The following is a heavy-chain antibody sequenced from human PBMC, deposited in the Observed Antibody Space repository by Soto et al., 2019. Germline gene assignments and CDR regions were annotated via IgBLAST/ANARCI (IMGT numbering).Heavy chain of an antibody. CDR2: INHSGST. V-gene: IGHV4-34*01. D-gene: IGHD1-7*01. CDR1: GGSFSGYY. J-gene: IGHJ4*02. CDR3: ARETTRYFDY. Sequence: SETLSLTCAVYGGSFSGYYWSWIRQPPGKGLEWIGEINHSGSTNYNPSLKSRVTISVDTSKNQFSLKLSSVTAADTAAYYCARETTRYFDYWGQGTLVTVSS.